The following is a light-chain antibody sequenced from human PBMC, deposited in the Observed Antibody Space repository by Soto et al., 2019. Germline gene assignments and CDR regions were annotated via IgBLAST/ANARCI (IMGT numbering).Light chain of an antibody. J-gene: IGLJ1*01. CDR1: SGNNY. CDR3: KSYAGSNTYV. Sequence: QSALNRPASASRSPGQSVTIACTGTSGNNYVSWYEQHPGKAPKLIIYEVTKRPSGVPARFSGSKSGNTASLTVSGLQAEDEADYFCKSYAGSNTYVFGSGTKVNVL. CDR2: EVT. V-gene: IGLV2-8*02.